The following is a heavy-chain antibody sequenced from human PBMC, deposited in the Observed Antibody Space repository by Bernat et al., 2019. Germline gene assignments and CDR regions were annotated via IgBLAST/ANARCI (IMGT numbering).Heavy chain of an antibody. Sequence: QLQLQESGPGLVKPSETLSLTCTVSGGSISSSSYYWGWIRQPPGKGLEWIGSIYYSGSTYYNPSLKSRVTISVDTSKNKFSLKLSAVTAADTAVYYCARHAFECDYYDSSGYYWIDYWGQGTLVTVSS. CDR2: IYYSGST. V-gene: IGHV4-39*01. D-gene: IGHD3-22*01. CDR3: ARHAFECDYYDSSGYYWIDY. CDR1: GGSISSSSYY. J-gene: IGHJ4*02.